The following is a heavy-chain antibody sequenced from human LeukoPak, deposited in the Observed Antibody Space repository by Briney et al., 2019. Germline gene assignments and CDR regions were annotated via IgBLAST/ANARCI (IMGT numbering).Heavy chain of an antibody. V-gene: IGHV4-61*05. Sequence: SETLSLTCTVSGGSLCSSSYYWGWICQPPARGLEWFGYIYYSGSTNYNPSLKSRVTLSVDTSKNQFSLKLSSVTAADTALYFCARCSAYYDFWSGYYYYCDYCGQRSLVAVSS. J-gene: IGHJ4*02. CDR1: GGSLCSSSYY. CDR3: ARCSAYYDFWSGYYYYCDY. D-gene: IGHD3-3*01. CDR2: IYYSGST.